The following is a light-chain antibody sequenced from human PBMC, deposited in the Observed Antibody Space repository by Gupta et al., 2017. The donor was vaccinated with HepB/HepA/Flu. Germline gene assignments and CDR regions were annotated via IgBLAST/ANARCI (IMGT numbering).Light chain of an antibody. V-gene: IGKV1-33*01. CDR3: QQYDTLPYT. CDR1: QDIGHS. J-gene: IGKJ2*01. CDR2: DVS. Sequence: DMQMNQSPSFLSASVGDRVTITCQASQDIGHSLNWYQQKPGKVPKVLIYDVSNLETGVPSSFSGRGSGTHFSVTIISLQPEDIATYFCQQYDTLPYTFGQGTKLEI.